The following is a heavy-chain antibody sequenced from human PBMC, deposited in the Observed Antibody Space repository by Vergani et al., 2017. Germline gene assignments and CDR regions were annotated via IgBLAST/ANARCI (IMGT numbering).Heavy chain of an antibody. CDR2: IYYSGST. D-gene: IGHD3-9*01. J-gene: IGHJ4*02. Sequence: QVQLQESGPGLVKPSETLSLTCTVSGGSISSYYWSWIWQPPGKGLEWIGYIYYSGSTNYNPSLKSRVTISVDTSKNQFSLKLSSVTAADTAVYYCAGKTSAYDILTGYYHTHPFDYWGQGTLVTVSS. CDR1: GGSISSYY. V-gene: IGHV4-59*01. CDR3: AGKTSAYDILTGYYHTHPFDY.